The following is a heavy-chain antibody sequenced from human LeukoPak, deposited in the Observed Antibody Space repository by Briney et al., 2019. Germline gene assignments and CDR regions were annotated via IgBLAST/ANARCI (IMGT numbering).Heavy chain of an antibody. D-gene: IGHD6-13*01. Sequence: SETLSLTCAVYGGSFSGYHWSWIRQPPGKGPEGIGEINHSGNTNYNPSRKSRVTISVDTSKNQFSLQLNSVTPEDTAVYFCARDDLQLVRRLGGTTEYYYYYYMDVWGKGTTVTVSS. CDR3: ARDDLQLVRRLGGTTEYYYYYYMDV. V-gene: IGHV4-34*01. CDR2: INHSGNT. CDR1: GGSFSGYH. J-gene: IGHJ6*03.